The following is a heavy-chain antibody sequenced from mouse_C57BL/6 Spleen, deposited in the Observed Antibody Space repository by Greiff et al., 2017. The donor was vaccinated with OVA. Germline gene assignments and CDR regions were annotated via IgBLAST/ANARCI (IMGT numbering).Heavy chain of an antibody. D-gene: IGHD1-1*01. Sequence: EVKLQESGAELVKPGASVKLSCTASGFNIQDYYMHWVKQRTEQGLEWIGRIDPEDGETKYAPKFQGKATITADTSSNTAYLQLSSLTSEDTAVYYCATITTVVATVDFDYWGQGTTLTVSS. J-gene: IGHJ2*01. CDR3: ATITTVVATVDFDY. CDR2: IDPEDGET. CDR1: GFNIQDYY. V-gene: IGHV14-2*01.